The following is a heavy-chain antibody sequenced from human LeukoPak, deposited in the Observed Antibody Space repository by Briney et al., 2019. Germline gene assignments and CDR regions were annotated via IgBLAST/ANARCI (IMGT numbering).Heavy chain of an antibody. V-gene: IGHV3-48*01. J-gene: IGHJ3*02. Sequence: GGSLRLSCAASGFTFSSYSMNWVRQAPGKGLEWVSYISSSSSTIYYADSVKGRFTISRDNAKNSLYLQMNSLRAEDTAVYYCARDLLPPATVAATGDAFDIWGKGTMVTVSS. CDR1: GFTFSSYS. D-gene: IGHD6-19*01. CDR2: ISSSSSTI. CDR3: ARDLLPPATVAATGDAFDI.